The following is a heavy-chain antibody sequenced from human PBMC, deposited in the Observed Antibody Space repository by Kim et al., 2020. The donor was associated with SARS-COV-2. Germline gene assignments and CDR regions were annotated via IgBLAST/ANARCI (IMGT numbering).Heavy chain of an antibody. J-gene: IGHJ3*02. CDR2: ISSSSSYI. CDR1: GFTFSSYS. D-gene: IGHD3-16*01. CDR3: AREGAIRAFDI. Sequence: GGSLRLSCAASGFTFSSYSMNWVRQAPGKGLEWVSSISSSSSYIYYADSVKGRFTISRDNAKNSLYLQMNSLRAEDTAVYYCAREGAIRAFDIWGQGTMVTVSS. V-gene: IGHV3-21*01.